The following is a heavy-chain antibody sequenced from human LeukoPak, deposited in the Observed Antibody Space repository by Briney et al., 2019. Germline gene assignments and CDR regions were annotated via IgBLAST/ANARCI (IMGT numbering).Heavy chain of an antibody. V-gene: IGHV3-9*01. Sequence: PGGSLRLSCAASGFTFDDDGMHWVRQAPGKGLEWVSGISWNSGSIDYADSVKGRFTISRDNAKNSLYLQMNSLRAEDTAFYYCAKDMKLKEGGSRSYDNFDYWGQGTLVTVSS. CDR3: AKDMKLKEGGSRSYDNFDY. J-gene: IGHJ4*02. CDR2: ISWNSGSI. CDR1: GFTFDDDG. D-gene: IGHD3-10*01.